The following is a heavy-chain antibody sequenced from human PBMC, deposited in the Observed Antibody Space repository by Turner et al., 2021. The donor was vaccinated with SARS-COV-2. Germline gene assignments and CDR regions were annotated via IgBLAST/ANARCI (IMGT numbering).Heavy chain of an antibody. CDR2: IYYSGST. D-gene: IGHD5-18*01. CDR1: GGSISSSSYY. Sequence: QLQLQESGPGLVKPSETLSLTCTVSGGSISSSSYYRGWIRQLPGKGLEWIGSIYYSGSTYYNPSLKSRVTTSVDTSKNQFSLKMSSVTAADTAVYYCASTVWLRGAFDIWGQGTMVTVSS. J-gene: IGHJ3*02. V-gene: IGHV4-39*01. CDR3: ASTVWLRGAFDI.